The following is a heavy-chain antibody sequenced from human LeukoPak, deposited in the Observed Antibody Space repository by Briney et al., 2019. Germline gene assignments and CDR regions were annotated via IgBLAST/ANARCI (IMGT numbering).Heavy chain of an antibody. Sequence: SETLSLTCTVSGYSISSGYYWGWIRQPPGKGLEWIGSIYHSGSTYYNPSLKSRVTISVDTSKNQFSLKLSSVTAADTAVYYCARGGLLWFGELLEDWGQGTLVTVSS. CDR1: GYSISSGYY. CDR2: IYHSGST. V-gene: IGHV4-38-2*02. CDR3: ARGGLLWFGELLED. J-gene: IGHJ4*02. D-gene: IGHD3-10*01.